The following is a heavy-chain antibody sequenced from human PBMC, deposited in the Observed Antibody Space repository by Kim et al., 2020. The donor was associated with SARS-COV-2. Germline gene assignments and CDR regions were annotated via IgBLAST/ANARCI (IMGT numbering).Heavy chain of an antibody. Sequence: VGSLRLSCAASGFTFSSYEMNWVRQAPGKGLEWVSYISSSGSTIYYADSVKGRFTISRDNAKNSLYLQMNSLRAEDTAVYYCARWGGWTAMVLLSSLYYYGMDVWGQGTTVTVSS. V-gene: IGHV3-48*03. CDR3: ARWGGWTAMVLLSSLYYYGMDV. CDR1: GFTFSSYE. CDR2: ISSSGSTI. D-gene: IGHD5-18*01. J-gene: IGHJ6*02.